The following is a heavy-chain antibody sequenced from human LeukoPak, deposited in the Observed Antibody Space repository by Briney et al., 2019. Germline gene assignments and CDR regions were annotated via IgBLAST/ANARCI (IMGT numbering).Heavy chain of an antibody. Sequence: GGSLRLPCAASGFTFSSAWMNWVRQAPGNGLEWVGRTKSRRDGGTADYAAPVKGRFTISRDDSTDTLFLQMNSLNTEDTAVYYCTTGWTSTAHDGYWGQGTLVTVSS. J-gene: IGHJ4*02. V-gene: IGHV3-15*07. CDR3: TTGWTSTAHDGY. CDR2: TKSRRDGGTA. CDR1: GFTFSSAW. D-gene: IGHD4-17*01.